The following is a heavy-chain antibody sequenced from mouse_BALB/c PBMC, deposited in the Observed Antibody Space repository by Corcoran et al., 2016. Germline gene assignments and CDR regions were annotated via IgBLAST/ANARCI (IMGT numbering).Heavy chain of an antibody. D-gene: IGHD2-1*01. Sequence: QIQLVQSGPELKKPGETVKISCKASGYTFTNYGMNWVKQAPGKGLKWMGWINTYTGEPTYADDFKGRFAFSLETSASTAYLQITNLKNEDTAKYFCARRGGNYDYFDYWGQGTTLTVSS. CDR3: ARRGGNYDYFDY. CDR1: GYTFTNYG. J-gene: IGHJ2*01. CDR2: INTYTGEP. V-gene: IGHV9-3-1*01.